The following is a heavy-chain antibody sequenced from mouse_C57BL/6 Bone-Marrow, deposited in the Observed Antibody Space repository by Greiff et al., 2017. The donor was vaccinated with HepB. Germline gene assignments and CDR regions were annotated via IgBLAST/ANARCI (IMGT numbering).Heavy chain of an antibody. CDR2: ISDGGSYT. D-gene: IGHD2-14*01. Sequence: EVKLLESGGGLVKPGGSLKLSCAASGFTFSRYAMSWVRQTPEKRLEWVATISDGGSYTYYPDNVKGRFTISRDNAKNNLYLQMSHLKSEDTAMYYCARGGTGYYFDYWGQGTTLTVSS. J-gene: IGHJ2*01. CDR3: ARGGTGYYFDY. CDR1: GFTFSRYA. V-gene: IGHV5-4*03.